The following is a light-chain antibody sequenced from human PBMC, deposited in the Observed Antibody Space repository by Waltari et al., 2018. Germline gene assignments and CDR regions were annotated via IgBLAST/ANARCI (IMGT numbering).Light chain of an antibody. V-gene: IGKV1-39*01. Sequence: DIQMTQSPSSLSASVGDRVTITCRESQSISSYLNWYQQKPGKAPKPLIYADSSLQSGVPSRFSGSGSGTDFTLTISSLQPEDFATYYCQQSYSTPSTFGPGTKVDIK. J-gene: IGKJ3*01. CDR1: QSISSY. CDR2: ADS. CDR3: QQSYSTPST.